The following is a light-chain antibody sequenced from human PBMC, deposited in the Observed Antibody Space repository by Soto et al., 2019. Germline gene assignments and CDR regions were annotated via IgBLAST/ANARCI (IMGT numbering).Light chain of an antibody. Sequence: EIVLTQSPGTLSLSPGDRATLSCGASQTVSSNFLAWYQQRPAQAPRLLIHGASTRATGITDRFSGSVSGTDFTLIISGLEPEDFAVYYCQQYGTSPATFGQGTEVDI. CDR3: QQYGTSPAT. CDR2: GAS. J-gene: IGKJ1*01. CDR1: QTVSSNF. V-gene: IGKV3-20*01.